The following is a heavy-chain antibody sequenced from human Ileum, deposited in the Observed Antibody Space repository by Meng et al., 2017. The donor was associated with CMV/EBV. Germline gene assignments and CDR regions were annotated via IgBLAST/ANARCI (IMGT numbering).Heavy chain of an antibody. D-gene: IGHD6-13*01. V-gene: IGHV3-53*01. CDR2: IYSDGTT. J-gene: IGHJ4*02. Sequence: GSLRLSCVASGFTVSSNYMSCVRQAPGKGLEWVYIIYSDGTTYYADSVEGRFTISRDKSKNTLALQMNSLRAEEMAVYYCAYSSSWAHFDYWGQGTLVTVSS. CDR3: AYSSSWAHFDY. CDR1: GFTVSSNY.